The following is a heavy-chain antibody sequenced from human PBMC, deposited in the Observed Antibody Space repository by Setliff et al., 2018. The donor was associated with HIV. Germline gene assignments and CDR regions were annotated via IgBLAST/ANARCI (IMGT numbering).Heavy chain of an antibody. CDR2: INAGNGDT. Sequence: GASVKVSCKASGYTFTSFDIHWVRQAPGHGLEWMGWINAGNGDTEYSQKFQGRVTIDRDTSATTAYMELRSLRSEDTAVYFCARDSPRGYNYDFFDTWGQGTLVTVSS. CDR1: GYTFTSFD. CDR3: ARDSPRGYNYDFFDT. D-gene: IGHD5-18*01. J-gene: IGHJ4*02. V-gene: IGHV1-3*01.